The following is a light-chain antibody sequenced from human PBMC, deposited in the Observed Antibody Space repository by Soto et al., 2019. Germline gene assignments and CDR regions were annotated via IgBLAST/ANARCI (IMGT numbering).Light chain of an antibody. Sequence: QSALTQPAPVSGSPGQSITISCTGTSSDVGGYNYVSWYQQHPGKAPKLMIYDVSNRPSGVSNRFSGSKSGNTASLTISGLQAEDEADYYCSSYTSSSTPVFGTGTKVTVL. J-gene: IGLJ1*01. CDR1: SSDVGGYNY. V-gene: IGLV2-14*01. CDR2: DVS. CDR3: SSYTSSSTPV.